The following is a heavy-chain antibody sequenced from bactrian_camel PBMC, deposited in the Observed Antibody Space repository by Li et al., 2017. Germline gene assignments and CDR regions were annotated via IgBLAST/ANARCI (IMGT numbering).Heavy chain of an antibody. Sequence: HVQLVESGGGLVQPGGSLRLSCVASGFAFTSHTMGWIRQAPGKGLEWVSTISKSGTYTYYADSVKGRFTISRDNAKNTVYLQMNSLKPEDTAMYICAAGINCLNTLPRAPADFDYWGQGTQVTVS. CDR2: ISKSGTYT. V-gene: IGHV3-2*01. J-gene: IGHJ6*01. CDR3: AAGINCLNTLPRAPADFDY. CDR1: GFAFTSHT.